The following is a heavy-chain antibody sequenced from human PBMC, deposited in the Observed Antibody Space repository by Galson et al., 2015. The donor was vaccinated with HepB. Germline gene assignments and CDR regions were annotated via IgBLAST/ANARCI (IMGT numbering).Heavy chain of an antibody. J-gene: IGHJ5*02. CDR1: GGSISSGGYY. V-gene: IGHV4-31*03. D-gene: IGHD6-6*01. CDR2: IYDSGST. Sequence: TLSLTCTVSGGSISSGGYYWNWLRQHPGKGLEWIGYIYDSGSTYYNPSLKSRVTISRDTSKNQFSLKLSSVTSADTAVYYCARSLCPSSSSSCGWFDPWGQGILVTVSS. CDR3: ARSLCPSSSSSCGWFDP.